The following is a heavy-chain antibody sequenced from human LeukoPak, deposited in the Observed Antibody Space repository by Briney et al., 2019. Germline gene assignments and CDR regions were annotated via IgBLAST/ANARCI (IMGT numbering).Heavy chain of an antibody. CDR3: ARDKSPCYYDSSGYRNPISWFDP. CDR2: IIPIFGTA. J-gene: IGHJ5*02. CDR1: GGTFSSYA. V-gene: IGHV1-69*13. Sequence: SVKVSCKASGGTFSSYAISWVRQAPGQGLEWMGGIIPIFGTANYAQKFQGRVTITADESTSTAYMELSSLRSEDTAVYYCARDKSPCYYDSSGYRNPISWFDPWGQGTLVTVSS. D-gene: IGHD3-22*01.